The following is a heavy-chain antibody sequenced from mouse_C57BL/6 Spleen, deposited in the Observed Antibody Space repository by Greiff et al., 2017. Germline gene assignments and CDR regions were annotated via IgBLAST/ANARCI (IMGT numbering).Heavy chain of an antibody. CDR2: INPNYGAT. J-gene: IGHJ4*01. CDR1: GYSFTGYY. CDR3: ARDTVDYYAMDY. Sequence: VQLQQSGPELVKPGASVKISCKASGYSFTGYYMNWVKQSPGQSLEWIGGINPNYGATNYNKKFKGKATVTVDQSSSTAYMQLNSLTSEDYAVDCCARDTVDYYAMDYWGQGTSVTVSS. V-gene: IGHV1-39*01.